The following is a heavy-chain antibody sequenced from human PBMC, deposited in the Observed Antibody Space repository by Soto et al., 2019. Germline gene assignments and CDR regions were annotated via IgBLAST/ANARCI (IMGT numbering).Heavy chain of an antibody. CDR1: GFTFSSYA. V-gene: IGHV3-30-3*01. J-gene: IGHJ4*02. CDR3: ARVTIGCSSTSCYKVSDY. CDR2: ISYDGSNK. D-gene: IGHD2-2*02. Sequence: PGGSLRLSCAASGFTFSSYAMHWVRQAPGKGLEWVAVISYDGSNKYYADSVKGRFTISRDNSKNTLYLQMNSLRAEDTAVYYCARVTIGCSSTSCYKVSDYWGQGTLVTVSS.